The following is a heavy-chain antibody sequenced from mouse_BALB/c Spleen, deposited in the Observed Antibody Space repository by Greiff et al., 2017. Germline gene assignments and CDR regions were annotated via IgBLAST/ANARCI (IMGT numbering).Heavy chain of an antibody. CDR3: ARYGYFDV. J-gene: IGHJ1*01. V-gene: IGHV5-4*02. CDR2: ISDGGSYT. CDR1: GFTFSDYY. Sequence: EVQRVESGGGLVKPGGSLKLSCAASGFTFSDYYMYWVRQTPEKRLEWVATISDGGSYTYYPDSVKGRFTISRDNAKNNLYLQMSSLKSEDTAMYYCARYGYFDVWGAGTTVTVSS.